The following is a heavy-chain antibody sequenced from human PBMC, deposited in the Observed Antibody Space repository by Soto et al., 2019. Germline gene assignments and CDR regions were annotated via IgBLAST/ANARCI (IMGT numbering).Heavy chain of an antibody. CDR1: GFTFDNYG. V-gene: IGHV3-23*01. Sequence: EVQLLESRGGLVQPGGSLRLSCAASGFTFDNYGMSWVRQAPGKGLEWIGAITGAGGSTYNADSVKGRFTISRDNSKKTVYLQVDSLRVEDTAVYYCAKGHSDSFGNYDYFGMDVWGQGTTVTVSS. J-gene: IGHJ6*02. D-gene: IGHD4-4*01. CDR2: ITGAGGST. CDR3: AKGHSDSFGNYDYFGMDV.